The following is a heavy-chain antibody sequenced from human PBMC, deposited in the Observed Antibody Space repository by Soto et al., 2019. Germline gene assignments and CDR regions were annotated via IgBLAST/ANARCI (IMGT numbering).Heavy chain of an antibody. D-gene: IGHD3-16*01. CDR2: IDSDGSDT. Sequence: PGGSLRVSCEASQFTFSNYWMHWVRQAPGKGLVWVSRIDSDGSDTIYADSVKGRFTISRDNARNTLYLQMNSLRAEDTAVYYCARERGVNSLDVWGQGTTVTVSS. CDR1: QFTFSNYW. V-gene: IGHV3-74*01. J-gene: IGHJ6*02. CDR3: ARERGVNSLDV.